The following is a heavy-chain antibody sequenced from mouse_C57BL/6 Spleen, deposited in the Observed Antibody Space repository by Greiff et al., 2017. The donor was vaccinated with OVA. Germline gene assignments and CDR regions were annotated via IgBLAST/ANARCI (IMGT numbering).Heavy chain of an antibody. D-gene: IGHD2-3*01. J-gene: IGHJ2*01. CDR1: GYTFTSYW. Sequence: QVQLQQPGAELVKPGASVKLSCKASGYTFTSYWMQWVKQRPGPGLEWIGEIDPSDSYTNYNQKFKGKATLTVDTSSSTAYMQLSSLTSGESAVYYCARDGDYWGQGTTLTVSS. CDR2: IDPSDSYT. V-gene: IGHV1-50*01. CDR3: ARDGDY.